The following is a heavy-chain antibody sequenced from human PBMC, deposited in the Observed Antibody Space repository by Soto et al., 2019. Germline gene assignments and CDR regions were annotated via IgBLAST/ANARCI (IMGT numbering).Heavy chain of an antibody. D-gene: IGHD1-7*01. CDR2: ISSSSSYI. CDR1: GFTFSSYS. V-gene: IGHV3-21*01. J-gene: IGHJ4*02. Sequence: EVQLVESGGDLVKPGGSLRLSCAASGFTFSSYSMNWVRQAPGKGLEWVSSISSSSSYIYYADSVKGRFTISRDNAKNSLYLQMNSLRAEDTAVYYCARDLITGTTGYPGHYWGQGTLVTVSS. CDR3: ARDLITGTTGYPGHY.